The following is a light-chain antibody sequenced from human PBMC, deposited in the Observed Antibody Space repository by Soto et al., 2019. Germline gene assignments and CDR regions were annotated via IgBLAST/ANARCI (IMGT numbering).Light chain of an antibody. CDR3: CSYTGNSIQLYV. J-gene: IGLJ1*01. CDR1: SSDVGSYNL. Sequence: QSVLTQPASVSGSPGQSITISCTGTSSDVGSYNLVSWYQQHPGKAPKLMIYEGSKRPSGVSNRFSGSKSGNTASLTISGLQAEDESDYYCCSYTGNSIQLYVFGTGTEVTVL. CDR2: EGS. V-gene: IGLV2-23*01.